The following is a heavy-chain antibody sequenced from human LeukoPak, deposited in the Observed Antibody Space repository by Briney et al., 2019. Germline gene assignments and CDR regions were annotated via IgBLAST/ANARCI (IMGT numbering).Heavy chain of an antibody. V-gene: IGHV3-33*01. Sequence: GGSLRLSCAASGFTFSSYGMHWVRQAPGKGLERVAVIWFDGSNKFYADSVKGRFTISRDNSKNTLYLQMNSLRAEDTAVYYCASSAGALIDCWGQGTLVIVSS. CDR1: GFTFSSYG. CDR3: ASSAGALIDC. D-gene: IGHD6-19*01. CDR2: IWFDGSNK. J-gene: IGHJ4*02.